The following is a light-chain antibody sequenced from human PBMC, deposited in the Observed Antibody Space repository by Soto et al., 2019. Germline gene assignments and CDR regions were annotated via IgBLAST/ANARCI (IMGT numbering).Light chain of an antibody. CDR2: DDN. Sequence: SYELTQPPSVSVAPGQTARITCGGNNIGSQSVHWYQQKPGQAPVLVVYDDNDRPSGIPERFSGSKSGNTASLTISGLQAEDEADYYCSSYTSSSTYVFGTGTKVTVL. J-gene: IGLJ1*01. V-gene: IGLV3-21*02. CDR3: SSYTSSSTYV. CDR1: NIGSQS.